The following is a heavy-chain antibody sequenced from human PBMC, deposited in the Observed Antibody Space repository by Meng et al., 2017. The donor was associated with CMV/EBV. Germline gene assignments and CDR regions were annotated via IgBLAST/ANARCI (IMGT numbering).Heavy chain of an antibody. J-gene: IGHJ6*02. Sequence: GGSLRLSCAASGFTFRNFPIHWVRQAPGQGPEWVASISYDGRTTNYADSVKGRFTVSRDDNINTVFVQMNNVRPEDTAVYYCARENYCSSTSCPDYYYGMDVWGQGTTVTVSS. CDR3: ARENYCSSTSCPDYYYGMDV. CDR2: ISYDGRTT. CDR1: GFTFRNFP. V-gene: IGHV3-30*04. D-gene: IGHD2-2*01.